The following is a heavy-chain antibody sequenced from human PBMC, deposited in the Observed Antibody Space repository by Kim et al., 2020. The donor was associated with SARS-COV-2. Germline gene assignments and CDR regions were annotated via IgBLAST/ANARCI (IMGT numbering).Heavy chain of an antibody. J-gene: IGHJ4*02. V-gene: IGHV3-23*01. Sequence: GGSLRLSCVASGFAFGDYAMSWIRQAPGKGLEWVSAMSGMRGRSGTTYYADSVKGRFTVSRDNSKNTLYLQMNGLRAEDTAMYYCTNGGVDTNYHYFDYWGPGTLVTVSS. CDR2: MSGMRGRSGTT. CDR3: TNGGVDTNYHYFDY. CDR1: GFAFGDYA. D-gene: IGHD5-18*01.